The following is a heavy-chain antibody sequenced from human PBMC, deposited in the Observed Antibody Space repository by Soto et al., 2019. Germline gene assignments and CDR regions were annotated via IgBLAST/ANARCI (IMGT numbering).Heavy chain of an antibody. CDR2: INPNSGDT. V-gene: IGHV1-2*02. D-gene: IGHD3-10*01. CDR3: ARDMDYYYGSGTGNGHGA. Sequence: QVQLVQSGAEVKKPGASVRVSCKASGYTFTAYCVQWVRQAPGQGLQWMGWINPNSGDTKYAQEFQGRVTLTRDTSIITVYMELSRLTTDDTAVYYCARDMDYYYGSGTGNGHGAWGQGTTVTVYS. J-gene: IGHJ6*02. CDR1: GYTFTAYC.